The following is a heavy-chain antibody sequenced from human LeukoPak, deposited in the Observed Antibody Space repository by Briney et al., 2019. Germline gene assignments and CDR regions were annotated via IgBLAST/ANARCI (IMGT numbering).Heavy chain of an antibody. CDR3: AIDPSPFYSGSYLGFDP. J-gene: IGHJ5*02. V-gene: IGHV4-59*01. Sequence: PSETLSLTCTVSGGSISSYYWSWIRQPPGRGLEWIGYIYYSGITNYNPSLKSRVTISVDTSKNQFSLRLSSVTAADSAVYYCAIDPSPFYSGSYLGFDPCGQGTLVTVSS. D-gene: IGHD1-26*01. CDR2: IYYSGIT. CDR1: GGSISSYY.